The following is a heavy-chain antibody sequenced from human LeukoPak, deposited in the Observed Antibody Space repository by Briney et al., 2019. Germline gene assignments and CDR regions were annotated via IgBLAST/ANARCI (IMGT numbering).Heavy chain of an antibody. Sequence: SETLPLTCAVYGGSFSGYYWSWIRQPPGKGLEWIGEINHSGSTNYNPSLKSRVTISVDTSKNQFSLKLSSVTAADTAVYYCARESRGWNIVVVTANHAFDIWGQGTMVTVSS. D-gene: IGHD2-21*02. V-gene: IGHV4-34*01. CDR3: ARESRGWNIVVVTANHAFDI. CDR1: GGSFSGYY. J-gene: IGHJ3*02. CDR2: INHSGST.